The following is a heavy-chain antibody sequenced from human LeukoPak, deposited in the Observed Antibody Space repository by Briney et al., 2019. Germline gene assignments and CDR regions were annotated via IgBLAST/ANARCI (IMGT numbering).Heavy chain of an antibody. D-gene: IGHD3-22*01. CDR3: ARDWHYYDSTTYYYYFDC. V-gene: IGHV3-21*06. CDR2: ISSSSSYI. J-gene: IGHJ4*02. CDR1: GFTFSSYS. Sequence: GGSLRLSCAASGFTFSSYSMNWVRQAPGKGLEWVSSISSSSSYIYYADSVKGRYTISRDNAKNSLFLQMNSLRAEDTAVYYCARDWHYYDSTTYYYYFDCWGQGTLVTVSS.